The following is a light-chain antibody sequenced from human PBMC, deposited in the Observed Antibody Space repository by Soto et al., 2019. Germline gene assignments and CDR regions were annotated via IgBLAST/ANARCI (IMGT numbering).Light chain of an antibody. J-gene: IGKJ2*01. CDR3: QQSHGIPYT. CDR1: QTISSY. CDR2: AES. V-gene: IGKV1-39*01. Sequence: DIQMTQSPSSLSASVGDRVTITCRARQTISSYLNWYQQKPRKAPKLLIYAESSLQSGVPSRFSGSGSGTDFTLTISSLQPEDFATYYCQQSHGIPYTCGQGTKLEIK.